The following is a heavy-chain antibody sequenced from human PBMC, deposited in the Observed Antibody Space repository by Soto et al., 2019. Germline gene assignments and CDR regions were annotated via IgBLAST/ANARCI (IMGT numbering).Heavy chain of an antibody. Sequence: QVQLVESGGGVVQPGRSLRLSCAASGFTFSSYGMHWVRQAPGKGLEWVAVIWYDGSNKYYADSVKGRFTISRDNSKNTLYLQMNSLRAEDTAVYYCARPHSSSWYYFDYWGQGTLVTVSS. D-gene: IGHD6-13*01. CDR1: GFTFSSYG. CDR2: IWYDGSNK. J-gene: IGHJ4*02. CDR3: ARPHSSSWYYFDY. V-gene: IGHV3-33*01.